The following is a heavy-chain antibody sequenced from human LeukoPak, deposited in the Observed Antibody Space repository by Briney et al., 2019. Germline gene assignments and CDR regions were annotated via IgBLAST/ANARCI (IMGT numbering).Heavy chain of an antibody. CDR1: GGSISSGSYY. CDR3: ARGGSWFDP. V-gene: IGHV4-61*02. Sequence: SQTLSLTCTVSGGSISSGSYYWSWIRQPAGKGLEWIGRIYTSGSTNYNPSLKSRVTISVDTSKNQFSLKLSSVTAADTAVYYCARGGSWFDPWGQGTLVTVSS. CDR2: IYTSGST. D-gene: IGHD3-16*01. J-gene: IGHJ5*02.